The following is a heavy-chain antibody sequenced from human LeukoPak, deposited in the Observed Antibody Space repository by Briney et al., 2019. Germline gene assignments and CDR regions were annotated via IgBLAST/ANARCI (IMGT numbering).Heavy chain of an antibody. V-gene: IGHV4-59*01. CDR3: ARDHRGYSYGLFDN. D-gene: IGHD5-18*01. Sequence: SETLSLTCTVSGGSMSSYYWSWIRQPPGKGLEWIGSIYYSGSTNYNPSLKSRVTISVDTSKIQFSLRLSSVTAADTAVYYCARDHRGYSYGLFDNWGQGTLVTVSS. CDR2: IYYSGST. J-gene: IGHJ4*02. CDR1: GGSMSSYY.